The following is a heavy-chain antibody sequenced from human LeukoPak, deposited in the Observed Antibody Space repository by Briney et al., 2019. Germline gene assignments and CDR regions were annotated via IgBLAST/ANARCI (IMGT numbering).Heavy chain of an antibody. V-gene: IGHV3-23*01. D-gene: IGHD3-22*01. CDR2: ISGSGGST. J-gene: IGHJ3*02. CDR3: AKDLSAYYYDSSGYYDAFDI. CDR1: GFTFSGYA. Sequence: GGSLRLSCAASGFTFSGYAMSWVRQAPGKGLEWVSAISGSGGSTYYADSVKGRFTISRDNSKNTLYLQMNSLRAEDTAVYYCAKDLSAYYYDSSGYYDAFDIWGQGTMVTVSS.